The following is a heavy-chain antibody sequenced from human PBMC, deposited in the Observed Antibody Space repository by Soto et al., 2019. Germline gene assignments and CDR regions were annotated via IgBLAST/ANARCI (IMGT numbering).Heavy chain of an antibody. D-gene: IGHD3-10*01. CDR2: ISSSSSYT. Sequence: QVQLVESGGGLVKPGGSLRLSCAASGFTFSDYYMSWIRQAPGKGLEWVSYISSSSSYTNYADSVKGRFTISRDNAKNSLYLQMNSLRAEDTAVYYCASGGELPMVRGVTSNYGMDVWGQGTTVTVSS. V-gene: IGHV3-11*06. CDR1: GFTFSDYY. J-gene: IGHJ6*02. CDR3: ASGGELPMVRGVTSNYGMDV.